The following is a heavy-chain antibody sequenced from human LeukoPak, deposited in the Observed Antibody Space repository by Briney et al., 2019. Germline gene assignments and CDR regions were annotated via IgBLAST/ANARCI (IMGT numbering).Heavy chain of an antibody. Sequence: SETLSLTCAVYGGSFSGYYWSWIRQPPGRGLEWIGEINHNGSTNYNPSLKSRVTISVDTSKNQFSLKLSSVTAADTAVYYCARGAFGDYYDSSGYYYRFDYWGQGTLVTVSS. CDR1: GGSFSGYY. CDR2: INHNGST. J-gene: IGHJ4*02. V-gene: IGHV4-34*01. D-gene: IGHD3-22*01. CDR3: ARGAFGDYYDSSGYYYRFDY.